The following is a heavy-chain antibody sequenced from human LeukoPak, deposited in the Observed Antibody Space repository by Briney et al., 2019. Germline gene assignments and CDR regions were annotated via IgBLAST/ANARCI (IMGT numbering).Heavy chain of an antibody. Sequence: SETLSLTCTVSGGSINTYYWSWIRQPPGKGLEWIGYIYYSESTNYNPSLKSRVTISVDTSKNQFSLKLSSVTAADTAVYYCARDVLSHDYGGNPWWYFDLWGRGTLVTVSS. CDR1: GGSINTYY. J-gene: IGHJ2*01. CDR3: ARDVLSHDYGGNPWWYFDL. D-gene: IGHD4-23*01. V-gene: IGHV4-59*01. CDR2: IYYSEST.